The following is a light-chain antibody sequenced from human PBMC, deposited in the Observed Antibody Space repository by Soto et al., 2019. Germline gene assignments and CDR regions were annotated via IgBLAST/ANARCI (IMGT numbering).Light chain of an antibody. CDR3: QQYHGFW. Sequence: DNPLTQSPSSLSASVGDRVTITCRARHSINDWLAWYQQKPGKAPKLLIYDASSLESGVPSRFSGGGSGTEFSLIISGLEPEDFATYYCQQYHGFWFGQGTKVDI. J-gene: IGKJ1*01. CDR1: HSINDW. CDR2: DAS. V-gene: IGKV1-5*01.